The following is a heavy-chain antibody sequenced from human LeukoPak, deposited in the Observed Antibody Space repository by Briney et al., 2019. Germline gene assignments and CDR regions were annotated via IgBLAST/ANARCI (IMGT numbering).Heavy chain of an antibody. D-gene: IGHD6-19*01. CDR2: ISGSGGST. J-gene: IGHJ4*02. CDR3: AKGMGGIAVAGTFDD. V-gene: IGHV3-23*01. CDR1: GFTFSSYA. Sequence: GGSLRLSCVASGFTFSSYAMSWVRQAPGKGLEWVSAISGSGGSTHYTDSVKGRFTISRDNSKNTLYLQMNSLRAEDTAVYYCAKGMGGIAVAGTFDDWGQGTLVTVSS.